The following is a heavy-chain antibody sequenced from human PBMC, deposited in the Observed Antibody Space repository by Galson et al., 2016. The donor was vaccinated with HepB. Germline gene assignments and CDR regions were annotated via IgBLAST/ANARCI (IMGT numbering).Heavy chain of an antibody. D-gene: IGHD2-15*01. J-gene: IGHJ3*02. Sequence: SLRLSCAASGFTFSTHWMHWVRQAPGKGLVCVSRISEDGRATNYADSVKGRFAISRDNAKNTLYLQMNSLSAEDTAIYYCERVFPARCSGRSCFSEGAFDIWGQGTMVIVSS. V-gene: IGHV3-74*01. CDR1: GFTFSTHW. CDR2: ISEDGRAT. CDR3: ERVFPARCSGRSCFSEGAFDI.